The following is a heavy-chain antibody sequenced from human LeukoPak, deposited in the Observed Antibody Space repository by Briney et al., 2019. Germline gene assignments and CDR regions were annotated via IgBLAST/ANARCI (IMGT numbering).Heavy chain of an antibody. CDR1: GYTLTELS. CDR2: FDPEDGET. J-gene: IGHJ4*02. Sequence: GASVKVSCTVSGYTLTELSMHWVRQAPGKGLEWMGGFDPEDGETIYAQKFQGRVTMTEDTSTDTAYMELSSLRSEDTAVYYCATDSLGICSSTSCHSFDYWGQGTLVTASS. CDR3: ATDSLGICSSTSCHSFDY. D-gene: IGHD2-2*01. V-gene: IGHV1-24*01.